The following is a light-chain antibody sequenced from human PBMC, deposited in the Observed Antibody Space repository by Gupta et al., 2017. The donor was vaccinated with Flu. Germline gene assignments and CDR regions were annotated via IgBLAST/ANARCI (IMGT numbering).Light chain of an antibody. J-gene: IGKJ5*01. CDR2: DAS. CDR1: QSAGSY. CDR3: QHRNS. V-gene: IGKV3-11*01. Sequence: EIVLTQSPGTLSLSPGERATLSCRASQSAGSYLAWYQQRPGQAPRLLIFDASNRATAIPARFSGSGSGTDFTRTISSIEPEDFERYVGQHRNSFGQGTRLEIK.